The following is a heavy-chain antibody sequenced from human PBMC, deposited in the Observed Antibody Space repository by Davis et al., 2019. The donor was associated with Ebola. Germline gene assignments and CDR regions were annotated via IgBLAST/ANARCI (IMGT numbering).Heavy chain of an antibody. D-gene: IGHD3-9*01. CDR1: GYTFTDFA. CDR2: INAGIGNM. V-gene: IGHV1-3*01. CDR3: ARDTGIRYVSLGY. Sequence: AASVKVSCKASGYTFTDFAMHWVRQAPGQGLEWMGWINAGIGNMRYSQKFQGRVTITRDTSASTVYMELSSLRSEDTAVYYCARDTGIRYVSLGYWGQGTLVTVSS. J-gene: IGHJ4*02.